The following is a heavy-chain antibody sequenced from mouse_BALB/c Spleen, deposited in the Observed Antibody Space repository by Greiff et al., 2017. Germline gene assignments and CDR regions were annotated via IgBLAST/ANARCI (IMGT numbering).Heavy chain of an antibody. CDR3: ARDQGYAHDWAYAMDY. V-gene: IGHV2-6-7*01. J-gene: IGHJ4*01. CDR1: GFSLTGYG. Sequence: QVQLKESGPGLVAPSQSLSITCTVSGFSLTGYGVNWVRQPPGKGLEWLGMIWGDGSTDYNSALKSRLSISKDNSKSQVFLKMNSLQTDDTARYYCARDQGYAHDWAYAMDYWGQGTSVTVSS. CDR2: IWGDGST. D-gene: IGHD4-1*01.